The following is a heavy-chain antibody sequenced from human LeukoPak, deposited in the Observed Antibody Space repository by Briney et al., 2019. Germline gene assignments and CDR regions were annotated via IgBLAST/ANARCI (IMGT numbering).Heavy chain of an antibody. CDR2: ISDTVRDT. Sequence: GGSLRLSCAASGFTSSAYGMSWVRQAPGKGLEWVSHISDTVRDTWYANSVKGRFIISRDNSGDTVYLQMSSLRPEDTALYFCAKDNYGGIFASWGQGTLVTVSS. CDR1: GFTSSAYG. CDR3: AKDNYGGIFAS. V-gene: IGHV3-23*01. D-gene: IGHD4-17*01. J-gene: IGHJ4*02.